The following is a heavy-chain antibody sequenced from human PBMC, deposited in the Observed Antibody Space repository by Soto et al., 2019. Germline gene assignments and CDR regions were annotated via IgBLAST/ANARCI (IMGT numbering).Heavy chain of an antibody. CDR2: INAYNGDT. CDR3: ARGGAAVAVDY. Sequence: QVQLAQSGAEVKKPGASVKVSCEASGYIFSSYAVTWVRQAPGQGLEWMGWINAYNGDTNYGQKFQGRVTLTTDTSTNTGYMELRSLRSDDTAVYFCARGGAAVAVDYWGQGTLVTVSS. CDR1: GYIFSSYA. V-gene: IGHV1-18*04. D-gene: IGHD6-19*01. J-gene: IGHJ4*02.